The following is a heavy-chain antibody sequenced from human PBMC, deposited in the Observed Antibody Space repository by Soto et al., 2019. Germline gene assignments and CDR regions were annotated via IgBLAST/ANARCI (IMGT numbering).Heavy chain of an antibody. J-gene: IGHJ4*02. CDR2: IFPLTDIP. V-gene: IGHV1-69*02. Sequence: QVQLVQSGTEVKKPGSSVKVSCKASGGTFSNYPINWVRQAPGQGLEWMGSIFPLTDIPDYAQNFQARLTISEDKSTSTDYMELSSLTSDDTAMDFCARGPLVVLNYFESWGQGNLVTVSS. CDR3: ARGPLVVLNYFES. CDR1: GGTFSNYP.